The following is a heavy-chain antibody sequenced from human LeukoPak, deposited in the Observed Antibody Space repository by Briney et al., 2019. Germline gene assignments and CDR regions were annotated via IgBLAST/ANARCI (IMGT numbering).Heavy chain of an antibody. CDR3: ARAPLGGDGYNLDY. CDR1: GYTLTGYY. CDR2: INPNSGGT. V-gene: IGHV1-2*02. D-gene: IGHD5-24*01. J-gene: IGHJ4*02. Sequence: GASVKVSCKASGYTLTGYYMHWGRQAPGQGLEWMGWINPNSGGTNYAQKFQGRVTMTRDTSISTAYMELSRLRSDDTAVYYCARAPLGGDGYNLDYWGQGTLVTVSS.